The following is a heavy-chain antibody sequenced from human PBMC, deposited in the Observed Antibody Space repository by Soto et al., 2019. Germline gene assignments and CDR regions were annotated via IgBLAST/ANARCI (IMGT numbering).Heavy chain of an antibody. CDR3: AILAQTAYDILTGYPLPYFDY. V-gene: IGHV5-51*01. Sequence: GESLKISCKGSGYSFTSYWIGWVRQMPGKGLEWMGIIYPGDSDTRYSPYFQGQVTISADKSISTAYLQCSSLKASDTAMYYCAILAQTAYDILTGYPLPYFDYWGQGTLVTVSS. CDR1: GYSFTSYW. J-gene: IGHJ4*02. CDR2: IYPGDSDT. D-gene: IGHD3-9*01.